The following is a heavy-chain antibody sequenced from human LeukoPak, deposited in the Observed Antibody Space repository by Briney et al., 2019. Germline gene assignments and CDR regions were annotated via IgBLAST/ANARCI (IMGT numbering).Heavy chain of an antibody. CDR3: ARVRANGSGSYYQRYYYYMDV. J-gene: IGHJ6*03. Sequence: SETLSLTCTVSGGSISSYYWSWIRQPPGKGLEWIGYIYYTGSPNYNPSLKSRVTISVDTSKNQFSLKLSSVTAADTAVYYCARVRANGSGSYYQRYYYYMDVWGKGTTVTISS. D-gene: IGHD3-10*01. CDR1: GGSISSYY. V-gene: IGHV4-59*12. CDR2: IYYTGSP.